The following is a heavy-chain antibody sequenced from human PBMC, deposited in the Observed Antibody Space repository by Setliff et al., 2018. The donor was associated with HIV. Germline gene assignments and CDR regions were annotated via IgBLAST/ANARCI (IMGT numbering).Heavy chain of an antibody. D-gene: IGHD3-16*01. CDR2: IYDVGVT. CDR1: GGSLRTFH. J-gene: IGHJ5*02. Sequence: PSETLSLTCTVSGGSLRTFHSTWLRQDPGKGLEWLGPIYDVGVTNYNPSLNNRVTISLDASQTRCSLTLASVTATDPAVYFCAKRRGWGTLYDAFDPWDQGILVTVSS. V-gene: IGHV4-59*08. CDR3: AKRRGWGTLYDAFDP.